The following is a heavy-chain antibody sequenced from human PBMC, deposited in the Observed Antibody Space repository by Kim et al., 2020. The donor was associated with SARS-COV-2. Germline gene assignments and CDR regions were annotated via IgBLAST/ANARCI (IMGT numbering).Heavy chain of an antibody. J-gene: IGHJ5*02. CDR1: GGAISSSSYY. D-gene: IGHD6-25*01. CDR2: IYYSGST. CDR3: SRLTSSGWARVDP. V-gene: IGHV4-39*01. Sequence: SETLSLTCTVSGGAISSSSYYWGWIRQPPGKGLEWIGNIYYSGSTYYNPSLKSRVTISVDTSKNQFSLKLTSVTAADTGVYYCSRLTSSGWARVDPLGQGTLLTVSS.